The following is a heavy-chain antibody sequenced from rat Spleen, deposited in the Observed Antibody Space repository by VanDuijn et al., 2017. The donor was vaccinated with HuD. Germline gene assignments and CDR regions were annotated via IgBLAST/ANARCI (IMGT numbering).Heavy chain of an antibody. Sequence: QVQLKESGPGLVQPAQTLSLTCTVAGFSLTSYHVHWVRQPPGKGMEWRGIRWNDGDTSYNSALKSRLSISRDTSKSQVFLKMTSLQTEDTATYYCARDVGLGGVMDAWGQGASVTVSS. J-gene: IGHJ4*01. D-gene: IGHD4-1*01. CDR3: ARDVGLGGVMDA. CDR2: RWNDGDT. CDR1: GFSLTSYH. V-gene: IGHV2-32*01.